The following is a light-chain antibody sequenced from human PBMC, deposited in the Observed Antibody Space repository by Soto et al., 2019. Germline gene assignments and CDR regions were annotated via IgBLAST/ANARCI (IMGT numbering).Light chain of an antibody. CDR3: QQSYSTPIT. CDR2: AAS. V-gene: IGKV1-39*01. J-gene: IGKJ5*01. CDR1: QSISSY. Sequence: DIQMTQSPSSLSASVGGRVTITCRASQSISSYLNWYQQKPGKAPKLLIYAASSLQGGVPSRFSGSGSGTDFTLTISSLQPEDFATYYCQQSYSTPITFGQGTRLEIK.